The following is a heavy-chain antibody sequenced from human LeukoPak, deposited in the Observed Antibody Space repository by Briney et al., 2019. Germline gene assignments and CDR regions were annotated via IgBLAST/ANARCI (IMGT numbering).Heavy chain of an antibody. V-gene: IGHV3-23*01. J-gene: IGHJ4*02. CDR2: ISGNGGST. D-gene: IGHD6-13*01. CDR3: AKARPLSSPDY. CDR1: RFTFSNAW. Sequence: GGSLRLSCAASRFTFSNAWMSWVRQAPGKGLEWVSSISGNGGSTYYADSVKGRFTISRDNSKNTLYMQMNSLRAEDTAVYYCAKARPLSSPDYWGQGTLVTVSS.